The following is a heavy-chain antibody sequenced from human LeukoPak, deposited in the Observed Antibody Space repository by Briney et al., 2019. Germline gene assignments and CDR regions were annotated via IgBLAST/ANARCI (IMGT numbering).Heavy chain of an antibody. V-gene: IGHV5-51*01. CDR2: IYPGDSDT. CDR3: ARRDYGSGSYSPHFEY. Sequence: GESLKISCKGSGYSFTNCWIAWVRQMPGKGLEWMGIIYPGDSDTRNSPSFEGQVTISADKSISTAYLQWSSLKASDTAMYYCARRDYGSGSYSPHFEYWGQGTLVTVSS. D-gene: IGHD3-10*01. CDR1: GYSFTNCW. J-gene: IGHJ4*02.